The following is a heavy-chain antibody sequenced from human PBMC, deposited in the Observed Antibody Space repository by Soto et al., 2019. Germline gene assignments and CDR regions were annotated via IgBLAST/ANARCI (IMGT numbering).Heavy chain of an antibody. V-gene: IGHV1-18*01. CDR1: GYTFTSYG. D-gene: IGHD4-17*01. Sequence: GASVKVSCKASGYTFTSYGISWVRQAPGQGLEWMGWISAYNGNTNYAQKLQGRVTMTTDTSTSTAYMELRSLRSDDTAVYYCARGTDDYGDYGYYYYGMDVWGQGTTVTVSS. J-gene: IGHJ6*02. CDR2: ISAYNGNT. CDR3: ARGTDDYGDYGYYYYGMDV.